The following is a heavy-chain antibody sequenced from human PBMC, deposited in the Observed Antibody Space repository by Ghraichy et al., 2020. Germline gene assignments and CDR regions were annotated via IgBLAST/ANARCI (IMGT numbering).Heavy chain of an antibody. J-gene: IGHJ4*02. CDR3: ASGRCSISACYFSSWHCFDY. CDR1: GFAFSGYW. Sequence: GGSLRLSCVASGFAFSGYWMTWVRQAPGKGLEWVANIKPDGSEKFLVDSVKGRFIISRDNAESSMYLQLNNVRVEDTAVYYCASGRCSISACYFSSWHCFDYWGQGTRVTVSS. D-gene: IGHD2-2*01. CDR2: IKPDGSEK. V-gene: IGHV3-7*01.